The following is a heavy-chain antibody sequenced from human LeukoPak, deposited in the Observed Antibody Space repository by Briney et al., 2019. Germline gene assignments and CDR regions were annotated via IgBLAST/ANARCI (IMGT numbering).Heavy chain of an antibody. CDR3: AELGITMIGGV. CDR2: ISSSGSTI. Sequence: PGGSLRLSCAASGFTFSSYEMNWVRQAPGKGPEWVSYISSSGSTIYYADSVKGRFTISRDNAKNSLYLRMNSLRAEDTAVYYCAELGITMIGGVWGKGTTVTISS. D-gene: IGHD3-10*02. V-gene: IGHV3-48*03. CDR1: GFTFSSYE. J-gene: IGHJ6*04.